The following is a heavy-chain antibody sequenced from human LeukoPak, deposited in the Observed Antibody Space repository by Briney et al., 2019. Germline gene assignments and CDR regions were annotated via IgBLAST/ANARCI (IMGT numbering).Heavy chain of an antibody. J-gene: IGHJ4*02. V-gene: IGHV1-8*01. D-gene: IGHD4-17*01. Sequence: GASVKVSCKASGYTFTSYDINWVRQASGQGLEWMGWMNPKSGYTGFAQKFQGRVTMTRTTSITTAYMELSSLRSEDTAVYYCARTDGDLDYWGQGTLVTVSS. CDR1: GYTFTSYD. CDR3: ARTDGDLDY. CDR2: MNPKSGYT.